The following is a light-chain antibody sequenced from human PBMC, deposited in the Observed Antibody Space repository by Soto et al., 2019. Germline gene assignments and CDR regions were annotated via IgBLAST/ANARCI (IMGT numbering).Light chain of an antibody. CDR2: EVR. Sequence: QSALTQPASVSGSPGQSITISCTGTSSDVGFYNYVSWYQQNPGKAPKLMIYEVRNRPSGVSNRFSGSKSGNTASLTISGLQAEDEADYYCSSFTNSDTLVFGTGTKLTVL. CDR3: SSFTNSDTLV. J-gene: IGLJ1*01. CDR1: SSDVGFYNY. V-gene: IGLV2-14*01.